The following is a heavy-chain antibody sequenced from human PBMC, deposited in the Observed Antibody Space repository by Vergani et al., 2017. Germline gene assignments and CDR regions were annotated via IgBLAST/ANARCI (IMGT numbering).Heavy chain of an antibody. CDR3: AREAEYSTIYFDH. CDR1: GFTFSSYN. D-gene: IGHD4-11*01. V-gene: IGHV3-48*01. J-gene: IGHJ4*02. CDR2: ISASSTSI. Sequence: EVKLVESGGGLVQPGRSLRLSCAASGFTFSSYNFNWVRQAPGKGLEWVSYISASSTSIYYADSLKGRFTVSRDNAKNSLYLQIHSLKVDDTAVYFCAREAEYSTIYFDHWGLGTLVTVSS.